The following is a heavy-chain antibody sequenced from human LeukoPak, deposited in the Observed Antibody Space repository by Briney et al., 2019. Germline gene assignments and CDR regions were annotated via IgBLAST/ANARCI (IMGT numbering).Heavy chain of an antibody. V-gene: IGHV3-30*02. J-gene: IGHJ4*02. Sequence: PGGSLRLSCAGSGFTFSNYGMHWVRQAPGKGLEWVTFIRYDGSIKYSADSMKGRFTISRDSSKNTLFLQMNSLRADDTAVYYCAKDSSGYFDYWGQGTLVTVSS. D-gene: IGHD3-10*01. CDR2: IRYDGSIK. CDR1: GFTFSNYG. CDR3: AKDSSGYFDY.